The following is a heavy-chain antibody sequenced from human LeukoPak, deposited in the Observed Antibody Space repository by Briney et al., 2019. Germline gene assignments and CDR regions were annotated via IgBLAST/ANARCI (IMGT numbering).Heavy chain of an antibody. D-gene: IGHD4-17*01. V-gene: IGHV3-30*03. CDR3: ARDRPPEYGDYSPNGPIDY. CDR1: EFTFSSYG. J-gene: IGHJ4*02. Sequence: GGSLRLSCAASEFTFSSYGMHWVRQAPGKGLEWVTVISYDGSNKYYADSVKGRFTISRDNSKNTLYLQMNSLRVEDTAVYYCARDRPPEYGDYSPNGPIDYWGQGTLVTVSS. CDR2: ISYDGSNK.